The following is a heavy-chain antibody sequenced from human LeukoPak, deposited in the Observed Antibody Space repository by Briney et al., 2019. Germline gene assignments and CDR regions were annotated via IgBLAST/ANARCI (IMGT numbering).Heavy chain of an antibody. V-gene: IGHV3-30*02. J-gene: IGHJ5*02. CDR3: ARDLNKTYYYDSSGYYGGWFDP. CDR2: IRYDGSNK. CDR1: GFTFSSYG. Sequence: GGSLRLSCAASGFTFSSYGMHWVRQAPGKGLEWVAFIRYDGSNKYYADSVKGRFTISRDNSKNTLYLQMNSLRAEDTAVYYCARDLNKTYYYDSSGYYGGWFDPWGQGTLVTVSS. D-gene: IGHD3-22*01.